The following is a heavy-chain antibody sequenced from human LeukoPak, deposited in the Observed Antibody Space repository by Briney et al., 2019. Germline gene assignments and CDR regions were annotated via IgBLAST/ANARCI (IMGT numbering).Heavy chain of an antibody. CDR3: ARDQDYGDYSLSGVGFDY. Sequence: ASVTVSCKASGYTFTSYAMNWVRQAPGQGLEWMGWINTNTGNPTYAQGFTGRFVFSLDTSVSTAYLQISSLKAEDTAVYYCARDQDYGDYSLSGVGFDYWGQGTLVTVSS. CDR1: GYTFTSYA. D-gene: IGHD4-17*01. CDR2: INTNTGNP. J-gene: IGHJ4*02. V-gene: IGHV7-4-1*02.